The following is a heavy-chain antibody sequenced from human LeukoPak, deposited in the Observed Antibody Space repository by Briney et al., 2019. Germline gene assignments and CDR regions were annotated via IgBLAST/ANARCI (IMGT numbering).Heavy chain of an antibody. CDR1: GGSISSSSYY. D-gene: IGHD3-10*01. J-gene: IGHJ6*03. Sequence: PSETLSLTCTVSGGSISSSSYYWGWVRQPPGKGLEWIGSIYYSGSTYYNPSLKSRVTISVDTSKNQFSLKLSSVTAADTAVYYCARPTQGVDYYYYMDVWGKGTTVTVSS. CDR3: ARPTQGVDYYYYMDV. V-gene: IGHV4-39*01. CDR2: IYYSGST.